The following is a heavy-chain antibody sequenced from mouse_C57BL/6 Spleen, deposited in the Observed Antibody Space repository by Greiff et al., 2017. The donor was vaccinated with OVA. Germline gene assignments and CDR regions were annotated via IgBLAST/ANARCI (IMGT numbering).Heavy chain of an antibody. CDR1: GFTFSDYG. J-gene: IGHJ4*01. CDR2: ISSGSSTI. Sequence: EVMLVESGGGLVKPGGSLKLSCAASGFTFSDYGMHWVRQAPEKGLEWVAYISSGSSTIYYADTVKGRFTISRDNAKNTLFLQMTSLRSEDTAMYYCARCPDRYAMDYWGQGTSVTVSS. V-gene: IGHV5-17*01. CDR3: ARCPDRYAMDY.